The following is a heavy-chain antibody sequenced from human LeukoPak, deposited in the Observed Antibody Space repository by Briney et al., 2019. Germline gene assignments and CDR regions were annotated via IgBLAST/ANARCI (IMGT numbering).Heavy chain of an antibody. CDR2: INHSGST. D-gene: IGHD5-18*01. V-gene: IGHV4-34*01. Sequence: PSETLSLTCAVYGGSSSGYYWSWIRQPPGKGLEWIGEINHSGSTNYNPSLKSRVTISVDTSKNQFSLKLSSVTAADTAVYYCATGGLRGYSYGYRFDYWGQGTLVTVSS. CDR3: ATGGLRGYSYGYRFDY. J-gene: IGHJ4*02. CDR1: GGSSSGYY.